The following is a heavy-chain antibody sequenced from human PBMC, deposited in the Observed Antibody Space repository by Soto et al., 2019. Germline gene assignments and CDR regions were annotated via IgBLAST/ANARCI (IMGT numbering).Heavy chain of an antibody. V-gene: IGHV3-11*01. CDR1: GFTSSDYY. CDR2: ISSSGRTI. CDR3: ARSLGMGGDGYN. Sequence: QVQLVESGGDLVKPGGSLRLSCAASGFTSSDYYMSWSRQAPGKGLEWVSYISSSGRTIYYADSVKGRVTISRDNAKNSLYLQMNSLRAEDTAVYYCARSLGMGGDGYNWGQGTLVTVSS. D-gene: IGHD3-16*01. J-gene: IGHJ4*02.